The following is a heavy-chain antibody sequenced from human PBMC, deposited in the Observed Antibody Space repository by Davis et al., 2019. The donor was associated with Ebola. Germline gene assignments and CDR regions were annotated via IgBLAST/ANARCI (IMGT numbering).Heavy chain of an antibody. Sequence: PGGSLRLSCAASGFTFSDYYMSWVRQAPGKGLEWVSVIYSGGSTYYADSVKGRFTISRDNSKNTLYLQMNSLRAEDTAVYYCARESDYYDSSGYYRYFDYWGQGTLVTVSS. CDR1: GFTFSDYY. CDR3: ARESDYYDSSGYYRYFDY. V-gene: IGHV3-53*01. J-gene: IGHJ4*02. CDR2: IYSGGST. D-gene: IGHD3-22*01.